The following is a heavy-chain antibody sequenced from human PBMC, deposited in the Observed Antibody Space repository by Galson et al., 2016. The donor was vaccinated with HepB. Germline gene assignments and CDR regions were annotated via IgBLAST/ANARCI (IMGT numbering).Heavy chain of an antibody. CDR2: IRSKAYGGTT. J-gene: IGHJ3*02. CDR3: TRDVYYYGSGSYKDDAFDI. Sequence: SLRLSCAASGFTFGDYAMSWFRQAPGKGLEWVGFIRSKAYGGTTEYAASVKGRFTISRDDSKSIAYLQMKSLKTEDTAVYYCTRDVYYYGSGSYKDDAFDIWGQGTMVTVSS. V-gene: IGHV3-49*03. D-gene: IGHD3-10*01. CDR1: GFTFGDYA.